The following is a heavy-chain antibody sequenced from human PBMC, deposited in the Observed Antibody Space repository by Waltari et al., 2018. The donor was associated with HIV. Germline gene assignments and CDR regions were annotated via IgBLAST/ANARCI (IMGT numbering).Heavy chain of an antibody. CDR2: IKQDGSEK. CDR3: AREGDYSGYSVFDY. Sequence: EVQLVESGGGLVQPGGSLRLSCAASGFTFSSDWMSWVRQAPGKGVEWVANIKQDGSEKYYVDSVKGRFTISRDNAKNSLYLQMNSLRAEDTAVYYCAREGDYSGYSVFDYWGQGTLVTVSS. D-gene: IGHD3-22*01. V-gene: IGHV3-7*01. CDR1: GFTFSSDW. J-gene: IGHJ4*02.